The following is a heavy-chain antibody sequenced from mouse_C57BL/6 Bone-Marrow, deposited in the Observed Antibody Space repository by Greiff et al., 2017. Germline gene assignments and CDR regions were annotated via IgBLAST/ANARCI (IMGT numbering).Heavy chain of an antibody. Sequence: VQLQQSGAELVRPGASVKLSCTASGFNITDDYMHWVKQRPEQGLEWIGWIDPEDGDTEYASKFQGKATMTADTSSNTAYLQLSSLTSEDTAVYYCTRFGSSYVGPWFAYWGQGTLVTVSA. D-gene: IGHD1-1*01. J-gene: IGHJ3*01. CDR2: IDPEDGDT. V-gene: IGHV14-4*01. CDR3: TRFGSSYVGPWFAY. CDR1: GFNITDDY.